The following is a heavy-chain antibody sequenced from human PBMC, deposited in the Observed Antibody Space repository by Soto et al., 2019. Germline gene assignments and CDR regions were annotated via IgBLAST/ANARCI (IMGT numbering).Heavy chain of an antibody. CDR2: IYHSGST. CDR3: ARLSHYPLLYCYY. D-gene: IGHD1-26*01. J-gene: IGHJ4*02. V-gene: IGHV4-30-2*01. CDR1: GGSVRSGGYS. Sequence: SLPCAVAGGSVRSGGYSRSWIKPPPGKGLEWIGYIYHSGSTYYNPSLKSRVTISVDRSKNQFSLKLSSVTAADTAVYYGARLSHYPLLYCYYWGQGTLFTVSS.